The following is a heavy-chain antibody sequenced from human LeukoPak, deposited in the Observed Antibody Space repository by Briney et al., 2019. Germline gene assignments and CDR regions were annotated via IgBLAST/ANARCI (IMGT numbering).Heavy chain of an antibody. CDR1: GYTFTSYY. D-gene: IGHD2-2*01. CDR3: ARDVTLEDIVVASGY. J-gene: IGHJ4*02. V-gene: IGHV1-46*01. CDR2: INPSGGST. Sequence: ASVKVSCKASGYTFTSYYMHWVRQAPGQGLEWMGIINPSGGSTSYAQKFQGRVTMTRDTSTSTVYMELSSLRSEDTAVYYCARDVTLEDIVVASGYWGQGTLVAVSS.